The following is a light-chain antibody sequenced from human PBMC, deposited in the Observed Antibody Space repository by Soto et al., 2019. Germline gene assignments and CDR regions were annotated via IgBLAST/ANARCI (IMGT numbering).Light chain of an antibody. CDR1: QSASSNY. CDR2: SAS. J-gene: IGKJ4*01. V-gene: IGKV3-20*01. Sequence: EIVLTQSPGTLSLSPGERATLSCRASQSASSNYLAWYQQKPGQAPRLLMYSASSRASGIPDRFSGSGSGTDFTLTISRLEPEDFAVYYCQQFAGSSLTFGGGTKVEIK. CDR3: QQFAGSSLT.